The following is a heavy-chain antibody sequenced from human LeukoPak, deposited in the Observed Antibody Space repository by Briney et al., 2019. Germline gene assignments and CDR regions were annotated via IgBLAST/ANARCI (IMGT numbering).Heavy chain of an antibody. CDR3: ARDIIEVVVPAATPPTFDY. V-gene: IGHV3-30-3*01. CDR2: ISYDGSNK. Sequence: GGSLRLSCAASGFTFSSYAMHWVRQAPGKGLEWVAVISYDGSNKYYADSVKGRFTISRDNSKNTLYLQMNSLRAEDTAVYYCARDIIEVVVPAATPPTFDYWGQGTLVTVSS. D-gene: IGHD2-2*01. CDR1: GFTFSSYA. J-gene: IGHJ4*02.